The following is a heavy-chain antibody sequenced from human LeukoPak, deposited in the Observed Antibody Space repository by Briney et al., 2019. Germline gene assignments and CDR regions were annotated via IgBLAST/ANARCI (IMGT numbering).Heavy chain of an antibody. V-gene: IGHV5-51*01. D-gene: IGHD1-26*01. Sequence: GESLKISCKGSGYSFTSYWIGWVRQMPGKGLEWMGIIYPGDSDTRYSPSFQGQVTISADKSISTAYLQWSSLKASDTAMYYCARSYVSGSYSRGDYFDYWGQGTLVTVSS. J-gene: IGHJ4*02. CDR1: GYSFTSYW. CDR3: ARSYVSGSYSRGDYFDY. CDR2: IYPGDSDT.